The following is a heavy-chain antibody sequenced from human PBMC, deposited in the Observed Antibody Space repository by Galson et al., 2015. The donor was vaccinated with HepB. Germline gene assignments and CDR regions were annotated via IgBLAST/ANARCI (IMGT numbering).Heavy chain of an antibody. Sequence: NYAQKFQGRVTITADESTSTAYMELSSRRSEDTAVYYCARVPWGGGVGLHNWFDPWGQGTLVTVSS. D-gene: IGHD3-3*01. CDR3: ARVPWGGGVGLHNWFDP. V-gene: IGHV1-69*01. J-gene: IGHJ5*02.